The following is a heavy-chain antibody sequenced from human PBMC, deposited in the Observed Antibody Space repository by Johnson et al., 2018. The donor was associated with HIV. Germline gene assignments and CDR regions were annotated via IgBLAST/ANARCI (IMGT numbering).Heavy chain of an antibody. J-gene: IGHJ3*02. CDR3: ARDSPWELTAFDI. V-gene: IGHV3-30*04. CDR1: GFTFSSYA. D-gene: IGHD1-26*01. CDR2: ISYDGSNK. Sequence: VESGGGVVQPGRSLRLSCAASGFTFSSYAMHWVREAPGKGLEWVAVISYDGSNKYYADSVKGRFTISRDNSKNTLYLQMNSLRAEDTAVYYCARDSPWELTAFDIWGQGTMVTVSS.